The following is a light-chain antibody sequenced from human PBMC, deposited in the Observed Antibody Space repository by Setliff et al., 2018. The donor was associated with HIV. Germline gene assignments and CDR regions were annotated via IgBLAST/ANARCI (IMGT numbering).Light chain of an antibody. V-gene: IGLV1-44*01. CDR1: SSNIGGNT. J-gene: IGLJ2*01. Sequence: QSVLTQPPSVSGAPGQRATISCSGSSSNIGGNTVNWYQQLPGAAPKLLIYRNSQRSSGVPDRFSGSRSGTSASLAISGLQSEDEADYYCAAWDDSLNGVVFGGGTKVTV. CDR3: AAWDDSLNGVV. CDR2: RNS.